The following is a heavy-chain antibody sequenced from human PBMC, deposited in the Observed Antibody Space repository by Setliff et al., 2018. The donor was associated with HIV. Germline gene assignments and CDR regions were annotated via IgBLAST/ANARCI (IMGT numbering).Heavy chain of an antibody. CDR2: IHYRGST. D-gene: IGHD2-2*01. CDR3: ARHAAGPDGPFDY. J-gene: IGHJ4*02. V-gene: IGHV4-61*01. Sequence: SETLSLTCSVSGGSINRGTYYWTWIRQPPGKGLEWIGYIHYRGSTNYHPSLRGRVTISLDTSKNQFSLKLSSVIAADTAVYYCARHAAGPDGPFDYWGQGTLVTSPQ. CDR1: GGSINRGTYY.